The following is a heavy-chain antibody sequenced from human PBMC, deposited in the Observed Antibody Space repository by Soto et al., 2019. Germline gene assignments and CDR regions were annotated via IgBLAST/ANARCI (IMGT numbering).Heavy chain of an antibody. CDR1: GFTFSSYA. J-gene: IGHJ1*01. CDR2: ISGSGGST. CDR3: ARAQIAAAGHLYFQH. Sequence: GESLKISCAASGFTFSSYAMSWVRQAPGKGLEWVSAISGSGGSTYYADSVKGRFTISRDNSKNTLYLQMNSLRAEDTAVYYCARAQIAAAGHLYFQHWGQGTLVTVSS. V-gene: IGHV3-23*01. D-gene: IGHD6-13*01.